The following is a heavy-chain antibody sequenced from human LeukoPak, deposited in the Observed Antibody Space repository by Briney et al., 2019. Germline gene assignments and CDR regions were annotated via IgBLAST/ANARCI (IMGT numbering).Heavy chain of an antibody. D-gene: IGHD4-17*01. J-gene: IGHJ3*02. CDR1: GFTFSSYW. V-gene: IGHV3-7*01. CDR3: ARYGDYPARVAFDI. Sequence: PGGSLRLSCAASGFTFSSYWMSWVRQAPGKGLEWVANIKQDGSEKYYVDSVKGRFTISRDNAKNSLYLQMNSLRAEDTAVYYCARYGDYPARVAFDIWGQGTMVTVSS. CDR2: IKQDGSEK.